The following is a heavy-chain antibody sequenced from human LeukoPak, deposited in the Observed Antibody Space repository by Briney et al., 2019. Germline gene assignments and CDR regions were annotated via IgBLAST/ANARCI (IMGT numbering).Heavy chain of an antibody. J-gene: IGHJ5*02. CDR2: IKQDGSEK. CDR3: ARVNPSSSWSSWFDP. CDR1: GFTFSSYW. Sequence: PGGSLRLSCAASGFTFSSYWMSWVRQAPGKGLEWVANIKQDGSEKYYVDSVKGRFTISRDNAKNSLYLQINSLRAEDTAVYYCARVNPSSSWSSWFDPWGQGTLVTVSS. V-gene: IGHV3-7*01. D-gene: IGHD6-13*01.